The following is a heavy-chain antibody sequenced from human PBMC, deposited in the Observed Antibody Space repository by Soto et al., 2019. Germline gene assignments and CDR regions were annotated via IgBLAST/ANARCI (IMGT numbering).Heavy chain of an antibody. J-gene: IGHJ3*02. CDR3: AKEPTINYYGSGHAFDI. V-gene: IGHV3-53*05. Sequence: GGSLRLSCAASGLTVSSNYMSWVRQAPGKGLEWVSVIYSGGSTYYADSVKGRFTISRDNSKNTLYLQMNSLRAEDTAVYYCAKEPTINYYGSGHAFDIWGQGTMVTVSS. D-gene: IGHD3-10*01. CDR2: IYSGGST. CDR1: GLTVSSNY.